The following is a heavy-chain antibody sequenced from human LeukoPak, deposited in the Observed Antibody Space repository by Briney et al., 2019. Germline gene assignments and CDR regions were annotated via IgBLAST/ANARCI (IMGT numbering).Heavy chain of an antibody. CDR2: TYYRSKWYN. CDR3: AREWDSGGRSGYDYVGFDY. J-gene: IGHJ4*02. D-gene: IGHD5-12*01. CDR1: GDSVSSNSAA. Sequence: SQTLSLTCAISGDSVSSNSAAWNWIRQSPSRGLEWLGRTYYRSKWYNAYAVSVKSRITINPDTSKNQFSLQLNSVTPEDTAVYYCAREWDSGGRSGYDYVGFDYWGQGTLVTVSS. V-gene: IGHV6-1*01.